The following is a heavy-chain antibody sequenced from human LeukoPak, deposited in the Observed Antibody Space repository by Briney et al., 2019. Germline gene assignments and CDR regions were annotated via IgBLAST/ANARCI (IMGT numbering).Heavy chain of an antibody. CDR2: IYSGGST. V-gene: IGHV3-66*01. J-gene: IGHJ4*02. CDR1: GFTVSSNY. D-gene: IGHD3-22*01. Sequence: PGGSLRLSCAASGFTVSSNYMSWVRQAPGKGPEWVSVIYSGGSTYYADSVKGRFTISRDNSKNTLYLQMNSLRAEDTAVYYCARVGRYYDSSGYDFDYWGQGTLVTVSS. CDR3: ARVGRYYDSSGYDFDY.